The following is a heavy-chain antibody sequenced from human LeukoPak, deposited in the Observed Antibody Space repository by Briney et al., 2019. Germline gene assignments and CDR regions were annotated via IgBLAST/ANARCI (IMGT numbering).Heavy chain of an antibody. CDR3: ARGYPLTTVTSAGLNY. D-gene: IGHD4-17*01. Sequence: ASVKVSCKASGYTFTSYDINWVRQATGQGLEWMGWMNPNSGNTGYAQKFQGRVTMTRNTSISTAHMELSSLRSEDTAVYYCARGYPLTTVTSAGLNYWGQGTPVTVSS. CDR1: GYTFTSYD. V-gene: IGHV1-8*01. CDR2: MNPNSGNT. J-gene: IGHJ4*02.